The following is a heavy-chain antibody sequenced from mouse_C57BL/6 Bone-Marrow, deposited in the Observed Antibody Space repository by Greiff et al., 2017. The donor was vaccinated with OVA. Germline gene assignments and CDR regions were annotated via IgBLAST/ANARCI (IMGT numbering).Heavy chain of an antibody. D-gene: IGHD1-1*01. V-gene: IGHV5-9*01. Sequence: EVHLVESGGGLVKPGGSLKLSCAASGFTFSSYTMSWVRQTPEKRLEWVATISGGGGNTYYPDSVKGRFTISRDNAKNTLYLQMSSLRSEDTALYYCASVYGSSGNYWGQGTTLTVSS. CDR2: ISGGGGNT. CDR3: ASVYGSSGNY. J-gene: IGHJ2*01. CDR1: GFTFSSYT.